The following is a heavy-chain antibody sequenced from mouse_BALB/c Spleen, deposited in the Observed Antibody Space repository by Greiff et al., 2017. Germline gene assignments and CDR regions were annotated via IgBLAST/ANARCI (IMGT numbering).Heavy chain of an antibody. CDR2: IDPSDSYT. D-gene: IGHD2-1*01. Sequence: QVHVKQPGAELVKPGASVKMSCKASGYTFTSYWMHWVKQRPGQGLEWIGVIDPSDSYTSYNQKFKGKATLTVDTSSSTAYMQLSSLTSEDSAVYYCTRNGNYGFDYWGQGTTLTVSS. CDR3: TRNGNYGFDY. CDR1: GYTFTSYW. V-gene: IGHV1S127*01. J-gene: IGHJ2*01.